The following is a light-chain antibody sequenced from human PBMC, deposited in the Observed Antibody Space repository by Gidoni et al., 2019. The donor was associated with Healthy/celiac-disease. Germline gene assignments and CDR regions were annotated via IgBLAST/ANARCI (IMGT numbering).Light chain of an antibody. CDR2: RNN. CDR3: AAWDDSLSGPV. Sequence: QSVLPQPPSASVTPGQRVTISCSGSSSNIGSNYVYWYQQLPGTAPKLLIYRNNQRPSGVPDRFSGSKSGTSASLAISGLRSEDEADYYCAAWDDSLSGPVFGTGTKVTVL. V-gene: IGLV1-47*01. J-gene: IGLJ1*01. CDR1: SSNIGSNY.